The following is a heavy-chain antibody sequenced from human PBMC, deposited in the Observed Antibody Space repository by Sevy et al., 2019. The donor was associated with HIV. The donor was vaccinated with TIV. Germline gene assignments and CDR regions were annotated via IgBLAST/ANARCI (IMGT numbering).Heavy chain of an antibody. CDR3: GRRPGVATLYFDF. D-gene: IGHD5-12*01. CDR2: ICPGDSDT. V-gene: IGHV5-51*01. J-gene: IGHJ4*03. CDR1: GYTFTNYW. Sequence: GEALKISCKGSGYTFTNYWNGWVRQMPGKGLEWVGIICPGDSDTRYSPSFQGQVTISADKYISTAYLQWSSLTAADTAIYYCGRRPGVATLYFDFWGQGILVTVSS.